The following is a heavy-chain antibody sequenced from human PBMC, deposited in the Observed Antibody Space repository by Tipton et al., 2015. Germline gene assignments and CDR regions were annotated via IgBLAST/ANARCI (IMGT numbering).Heavy chain of an antibody. D-gene: IGHD2-8*01. V-gene: IGHV4-38-2*01. Sequence: TLSLTCAVSAYSISSDYYWAWIRQPPGKGLEWIGSLYFSGSTYYNPSLKSRLTISVDTSKNQFSLRLSSVTAADTAVYFCARTDALGHFDYWGLGTLVTVSS. CDR3: ARTDALGHFDY. CDR1: AYSISSDYY. J-gene: IGHJ4*02. CDR2: LYFSGST.